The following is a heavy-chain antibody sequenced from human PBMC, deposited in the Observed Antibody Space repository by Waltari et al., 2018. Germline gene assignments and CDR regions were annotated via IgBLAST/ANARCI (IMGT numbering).Heavy chain of an antibody. V-gene: IGHV3-30-3*01. D-gene: IGHD2-21*01. J-gene: IGHJ3*02. CDR1: GFTFSSYA. CDR3: ARDVNGVCSWKGGDCYPPWGDAFDI. Sequence: QVQLVESGGGVVQPGRSLRLSCAASGFTFSSYAMHWVRQAPGKGLEWVAVISYDGSNKYYADSVKGRFTISRDNSKNTLYLQMNSLRAEDTAVYYCARDVNGVCSWKGGDCYPPWGDAFDIWGQGTMVTVSS. CDR2: ISYDGSNK.